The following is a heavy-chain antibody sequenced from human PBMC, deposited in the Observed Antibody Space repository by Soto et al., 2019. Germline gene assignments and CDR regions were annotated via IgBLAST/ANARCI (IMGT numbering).Heavy chain of an antibody. D-gene: IGHD2-8*02. Sequence: PGESLKISCQGAGYAFSSYWIAWVSQMPGKGLGWMGIIYPGDSDTRYSPSFQGQVTISVDKSITTAYLQWSSLKASDTAMYYCARGYCTATICDPWFDPWGQGTLVTVS. CDR2: IYPGDSDT. V-gene: IGHV5-51*01. CDR1: GYAFSSYW. J-gene: IGHJ5*02. CDR3: ARGYCTATICDPWFDP.